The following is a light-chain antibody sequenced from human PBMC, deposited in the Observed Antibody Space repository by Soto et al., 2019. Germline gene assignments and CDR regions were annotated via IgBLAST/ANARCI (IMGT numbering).Light chain of an antibody. CDR2: AAS. CDR1: QSVSATY. V-gene: IGKV3-20*01. CDR3: HHYGRTPT. J-gene: IGKJ5*01. Sequence: EFVLTQSPGTLSLSPGERATLSCRASQSVSATYLAWYQQKPGQAPRLLIYAASSRATGVPDRISGSGSGTDFTLTISRLEPEDFAVYFCHHYGRTPTFGQGTRLEIK.